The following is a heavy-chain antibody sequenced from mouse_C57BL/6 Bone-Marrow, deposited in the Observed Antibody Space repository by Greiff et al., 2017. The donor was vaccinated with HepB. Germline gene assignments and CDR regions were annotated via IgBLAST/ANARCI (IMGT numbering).Heavy chain of an antibody. CDR2: IYPRSGNT. CDR1: GYTFTSYG. CDR3: ARSDYDGSSRDFDY. Sequence: QVQLQQSGAELARPGASVKLSCKASGYTFTSYGISWVKQRTGQGLEWIGEIYPRSGNTYYNEKFKGKATLTADKSSSTAYMELRSLTSEDSAVYFCARSDYDGSSRDFDYWGQGTTLTVSS. V-gene: IGHV1-81*01. J-gene: IGHJ2*01. D-gene: IGHD1-1*01.